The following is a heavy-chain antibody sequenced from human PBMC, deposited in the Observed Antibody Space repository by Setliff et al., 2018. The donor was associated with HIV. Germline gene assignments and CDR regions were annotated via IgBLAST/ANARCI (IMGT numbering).Heavy chain of an antibody. CDR1: GDTLSIHP. Sequence: SVKVSCKASGDTLSIHPLSWVRQAPGRGLDWMGGIIPAFGTPNYAQKFQGRFTISRDNAKNTLYLQMNRLRADDTAVYYCVRGPQFTPHWGQGTLVTVSS. J-gene: IGHJ4*02. CDR2: IIPAFGTP. D-gene: IGHD3-16*01. CDR3: VRGPQFTPH. V-gene: IGHV1-69*05.